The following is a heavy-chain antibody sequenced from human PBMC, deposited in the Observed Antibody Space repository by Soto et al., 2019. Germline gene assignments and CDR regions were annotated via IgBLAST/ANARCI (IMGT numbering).Heavy chain of an antibody. J-gene: IGHJ6*02. CDR1: GYIFVNYG. CDR3: VMVDNYVTPTPQDV. CDR2: ISPYTGNT. Sequence: QVQLVQSGDEVKKPGASVKVSCKASGYIFVNYGIAWVRQAPRQGLEWMGWISPYTGNTHSASKVQGRLTMTTDTSTSTAYMDMWSLTSDDTAVYYCVMVDNYVTPTPQDVWGQGTTVTVSS. V-gene: IGHV1-18*01. D-gene: IGHD3-16*01.